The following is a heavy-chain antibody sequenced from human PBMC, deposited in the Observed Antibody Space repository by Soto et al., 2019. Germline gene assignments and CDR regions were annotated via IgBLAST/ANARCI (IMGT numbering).Heavy chain of an antibody. J-gene: IGHJ6*03. V-gene: IGHV1-8*01. Sequence: ASVKVSCKASGYTFTSYDINWVRQATGQGLEWMGWMNPNSGNTGYAQKFQGRVTMTRNTSISTAYMELSSLRSEDTAVYYCARPYCSSTSCRFGYYYYMDVWGKGTTVTVSS. CDR3: ARPYCSSTSCRFGYYYYMDV. CDR2: MNPNSGNT. D-gene: IGHD2-2*01. CDR1: GYTFTSYD.